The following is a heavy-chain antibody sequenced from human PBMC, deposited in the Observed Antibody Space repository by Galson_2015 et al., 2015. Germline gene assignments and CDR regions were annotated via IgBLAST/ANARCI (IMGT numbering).Heavy chain of an antibody. J-gene: IGHJ4*02. D-gene: IGHD3-22*01. V-gene: IGHV3-66*02. CDR3: ARDLGAADSSGYYQVGFDY. CDR1: GFSISSKE. CDR2: IYRGGNT. Sequence: SLRLSCAASGFSISSKEMSWVRQAPGKGLEGVSVIYRGGNTYYADSVKGRFTVSRDEGENTLFLHMKSLRSEDTAVYYCARDLGAADSSGYYQVGFDYWGQGTLVTVSS.